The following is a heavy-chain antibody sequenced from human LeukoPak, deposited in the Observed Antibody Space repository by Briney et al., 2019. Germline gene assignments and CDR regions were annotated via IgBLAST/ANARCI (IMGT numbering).Heavy chain of an antibody. J-gene: IGHJ3*01. V-gene: IGHV5-51*03. CDR3: ARDRRDGYGYAYDXFXX. CDR1: GYIFTNFW. D-gene: IGHD5-24*01. CDR2: IYSADSDT. Sequence: GESLKISCKGSGYIFTNFWIGWVRQMPGKGLEWMGSIYSADSDTRYSPSFQGQVTISADKSISTAYLQWSSLEASDTAMYYCARDRRDGYGYAYDXFXXWGXXXMVT.